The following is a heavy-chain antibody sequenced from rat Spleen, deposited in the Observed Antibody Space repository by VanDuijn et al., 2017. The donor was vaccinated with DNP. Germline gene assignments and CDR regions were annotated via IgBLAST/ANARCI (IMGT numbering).Heavy chain of an antibody. CDR1: GLSLTSNS. V-gene: IGHV3-1*01. CDR3: ATLHYGYGH. D-gene: IGHD1-7*01. Sequence: VQLKESGPGLVQPSQTLSLTCTVSGLSLTSNSVSWIRQPPGKGLEWIGHISYSGSTGYNPSLKSRISITRDTSKNQFFLHLNSVTTEDTATYYCATLHYGYGHWGQGVMVTVSS. CDR2: ISYSGST. J-gene: IGHJ2*01.